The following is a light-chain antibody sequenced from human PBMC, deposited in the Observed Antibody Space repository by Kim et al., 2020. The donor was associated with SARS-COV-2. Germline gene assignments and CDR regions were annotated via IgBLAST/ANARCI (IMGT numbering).Light chain of an antibody. V-gene: IGKV3-15*01. CDR3: HQYKNWPPWT. CDR2: GAY. Sequence: SPGERATLSCWASQSIGTNLAWYQQKAGHAPRLLIYGAYTRATGIPARFSGSGSGTEFTLTISSLQSDDSAVYYCHQYKNWPPWTFGQGTKVDIK. CDR1: QSIGTN. J-gene: IGKJ1*01.